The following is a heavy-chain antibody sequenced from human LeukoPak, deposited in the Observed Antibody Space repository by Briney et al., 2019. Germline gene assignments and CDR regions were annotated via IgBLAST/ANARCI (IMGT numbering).Heavy chain of an antibody. D-gene: IGHD5-18*01. Sequence: SETLSLTCTVSGGSISSYYWSWIRQPPGKGLEWIGYIYYSGSTNYNPSLKSRVTISVDTSKNQFSLKLSSVTAADTAIYYCARVVSHGYSDSWGQGTLVTVSS. J-gene: IGHJ4*02. CDR1: GGSISSYY. CDR2: IYYSGST. V-gene: IGHV4-59*01. CDR3: ARVVSHGYSDS.